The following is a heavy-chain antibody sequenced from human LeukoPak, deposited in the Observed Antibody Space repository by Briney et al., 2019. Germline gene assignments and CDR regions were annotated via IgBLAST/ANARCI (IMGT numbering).Heavy chain of an antibody. CDR2: IYYSGST. V-gene: IGHV4-39*01. CDR3: TRYFYYDSSCYYSSYYYYGMDV. J-gene: IGHJ6*02. Sequence: KASETLSLTCTVSGGSISSSSYYWGWIRQPPGKGLEWIGSIYYSGSTYYNPSLKSRVTISVDTSKNQFSLKLSSVTAADTAVYYCTRYFYYDSSCYYSSYYYYGMDVWGQGTTVTVSS. CDR1: GGSISSSSYY. D-gene: IGHD3-22*01.